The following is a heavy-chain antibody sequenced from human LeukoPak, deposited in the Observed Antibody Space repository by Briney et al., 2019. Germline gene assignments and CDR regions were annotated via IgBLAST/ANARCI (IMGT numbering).Heavy chain of an antibody. D-gene: IGHD3-9*01. CDR2: ISAYNGNT. CDR1: GYTFTSYG. V-gene: IGHV1-18*01. J-gene: IGHJ4*02. CDR3: ARDYYDILTGSLPSADYFDY. Sequence: ASVKVSFKASGYTFTSYGISWVRQAPGQGLEWMGWISAYNGNTNYAQKLQGRVTMTTDTSTSTAYMELRSLRSDDTAVYYCARDYYDILTGSLPSADYFDYWGQGTLVTVSS.